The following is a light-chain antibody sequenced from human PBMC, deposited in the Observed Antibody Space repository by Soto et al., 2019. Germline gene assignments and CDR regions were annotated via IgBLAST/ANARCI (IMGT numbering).Light chain of an antibody. CDR2: GAS. CDR1: QSVGSSY. J-gene: IGKJ1*01. Sequence: EIVLTQSPGTLSLSPGERATLSCRASQSVGSSYLAWYQQKPGQAPRLLIYGASSRATGIPDRFSGSGSGTDFTLTISSLQPEDSATYYCQQSDSTPWTFGQGTKVDIK. V-gene: IGKV3-20*01. CDR3: QQSDSTPWT.